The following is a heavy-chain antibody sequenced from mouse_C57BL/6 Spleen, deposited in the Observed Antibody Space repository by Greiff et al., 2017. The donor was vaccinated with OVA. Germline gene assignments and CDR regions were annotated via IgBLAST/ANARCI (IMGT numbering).Heavy chain of an antibody. J-gene: IGHJ3*01. CDR3: ASHYDYDGFAY. CDR1: GFTFSSYG. CDR2: ISSGGSYT. D-gene: IGHD2-4*01. Sequence: EVHLVESGGDLVKPGGSLKLSCAASGFTFSSYGMSWVRQTPDKRLEWVATISSGGSYTYYPDSVKGRFTISRDNAKNTLYLQMSSLKSEDTAMYYCASHYDYDGFAYWGQGTLVTVSA. V-gene: IGHV5-6*01.